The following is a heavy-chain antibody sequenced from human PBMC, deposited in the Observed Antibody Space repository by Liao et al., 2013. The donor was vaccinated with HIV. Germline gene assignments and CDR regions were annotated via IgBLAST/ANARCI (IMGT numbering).Heavy chain of an antibody. J-gene: IGHJ4*02. Sequence: QVQLQESGPGLVKPSETLSLTCTVSGGSISSYYWSWIRQPPGKGLEWIGSIYYSGSTYYNPSLKSRVTISVDTSKNQFSLKLSSVTAADTAVYYCASLAVWFGELFSYDYWGQGTLVTVSS. V-gene: IGHV4-59*12. CDR3: ASLAVWFGELFSYDY. D-gene: IGHD3-10*01. CDR2: IYYSGST. CDR1: GGSISSYY.